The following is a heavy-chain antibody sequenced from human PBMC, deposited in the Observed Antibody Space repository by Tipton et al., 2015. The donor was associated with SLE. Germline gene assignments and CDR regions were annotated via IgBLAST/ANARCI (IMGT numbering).Heavy chain of an antibody. Sequence: SLRLSCAASGFTFSTYWMNWVRQAPGKGLEWLAAIKPDGSETYFVDSVKGRFTISRDNAQSSLYLQMNNLRAEDTAVYYCGVIYWGQGALVIVSS. D-gene: IGHD2-21*01. CDR2: IKPDGSET. CDR3: GVIY. V-gene: IGHV3-7*01. CDR1: GFTFSTYW. J-gene: IGHJ4*02.